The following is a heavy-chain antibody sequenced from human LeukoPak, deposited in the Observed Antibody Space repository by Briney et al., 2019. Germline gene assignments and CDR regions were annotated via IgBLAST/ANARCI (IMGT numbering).Heavy chain of an antibody. CDR1: GFTFGNVW. J-gene: IGHJ4*02. CDR2: VKSMTDGGTT. CDR3: TTADSSGRFLIDY. D-gene: IGHD3-22*01. Sequence: GGSLRLSCASSGFTFGNVWMNWVRQAPGKGLEWVGRVKSMTDGGTTDYTAPVKGRFTISRDDSKNTLYLQMNSLKTEDTAVYYCTTADSSGRFLIDYWGQGTLVTVSS. V-gene: IGHV3-15*01.